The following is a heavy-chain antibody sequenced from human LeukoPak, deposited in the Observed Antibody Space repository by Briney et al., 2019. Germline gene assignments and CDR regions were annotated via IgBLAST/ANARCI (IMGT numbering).Heavy chain of an antibody. D-gene: IGHD2-15*01. CDR2: IYYSGTT. V-gene: IGHV4-31*03. Sequence: PSQTLSLTCTVSGGSISSDGYYWGWIRQHPGKGLEWIGYIYYSGTTYYNPSLESRVTLSVDTSKNQFSLRLSSVTAADTAVYYCARYRDSGGRLAFDIWGQGTMATVSS. CDR3: ARYRDSGGRLAFDI. J-gene: IGHJ3*02. CDR1: GGSISSDGYY.